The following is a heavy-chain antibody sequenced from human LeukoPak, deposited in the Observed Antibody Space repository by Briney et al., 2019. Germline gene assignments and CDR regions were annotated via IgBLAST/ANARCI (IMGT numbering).Heavy chain of an antibody. CDR3: AKAGTYYDFWSGYYKPVYFDY. CDR2: IYSGGST. Sequence: GGSLRLSCAASGFTVSSNYMSWVRQAPGKGLEWVSVIYSGGSTYYADSVKGRFTISRDNSKNTLYLQMNSLRAEDTTVYYCAKAGTYYDFWSGYYKPVYFDYWGQGTLVTVSS. D-gene: IGHD3-3*01. J-gene: IGHJ4*02. CDR1: GFTVSSNY. V-gene: IGHV3-66*02.